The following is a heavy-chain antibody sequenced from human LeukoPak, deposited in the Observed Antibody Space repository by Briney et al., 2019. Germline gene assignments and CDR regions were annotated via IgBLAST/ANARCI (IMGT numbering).Heavy chain of an antibody. D-gene: IGHD6-6*01. CDR3: ARAPYSSSPG. CDR1: GFSVSNYY. V-gene: IGHV3-53*01. CDR2: IYSGGST. J-gene: IGHJ4*02. Sequence: GGSLRLSCAVSGFSVSNYYMSWVGQAPGKGLEWVSIIYSGGSTYYADSVKGRFTISRDNSKNTLYLQMNSLKAEDTAVYYCARAPYSSSPGWGQGTLVTVSS.